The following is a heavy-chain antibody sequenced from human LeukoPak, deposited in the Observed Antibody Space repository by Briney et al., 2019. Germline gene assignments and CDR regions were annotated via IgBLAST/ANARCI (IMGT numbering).Heavy chain of an antibody. V-gene: IGHV4-59*12. CDR3: ARGVKYSLLHLYFDL. CDR1: GGSISSYY. D-gene: IGHD6-6*01. CDR2: IYYSGST. Sequence: SETLSLTCTVSGGSISSYYWSWIRQPPGKGLEWIGYIYYSGSTNYNPSLKSRVTMSVDTSKNQFSLKLSSVTAADTAVYYCARGVKYSLLHLYFDLWGRGTLVTVSS. J-gene: IGHJ2*01.